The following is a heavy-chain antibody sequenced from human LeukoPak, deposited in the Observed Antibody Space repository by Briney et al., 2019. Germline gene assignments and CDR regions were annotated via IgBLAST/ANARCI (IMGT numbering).Heavy chain of an antibody. J-gene: IGHJ4*02. CDR3: ARDIGRYSGYDYDY. CDR2: IHPNTGDT. Sequence: GASVKVSCKTSGYTFTDYYLHWVRQAPGQGLEWVGWIHPNTGDTHRAQKFQGRLTMTRDTSISTVYMELTRLRSDDTAVYYCARDIGRYSGYDYDYWGQGTLVTASS. D-gene: IGHD5-12*01. CDR1: GYTFTDYY. V-gene: IGHV1-2*02.